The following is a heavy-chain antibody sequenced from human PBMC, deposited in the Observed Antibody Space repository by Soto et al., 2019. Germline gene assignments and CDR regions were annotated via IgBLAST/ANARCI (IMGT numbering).Heavy chain of an antibody. D-gene: IGHD4-17*01. CDR1: GFTFSNYW. Sequence: GGSLRLSCAASGFTFSNYWMHWVRQAPGKGLVWVSRINSDGSSKTYADSVKGQVTISRDNAKNTLYLQMNSLRAEDTAVYYCTKALPATAMDVWGQGTTVTVSS. CDR3: TKALPATAMDV. V-gene: IGHV3-74*01. CDR2: INSDGSSK. J-gene: IGHJ6*02.